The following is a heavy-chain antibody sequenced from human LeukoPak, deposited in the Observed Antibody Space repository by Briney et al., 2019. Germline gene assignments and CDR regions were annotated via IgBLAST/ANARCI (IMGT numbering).Heavy chain of an antibody. J-gene: IGHJ6*02. CDR3: ARDGRGILIGYYYYYYYGMDV. V-gene: IGHV3-11*01. CDR2: ISSSGSTI. Sequence: GGSLRLSCAASGFTFSDYYMSWIRQAPGKGLEWVSYISSSGSTIYYADSVKGRFTICRDKAKNSLYLQMNSLRAEDTAVYYCARDGRGILIGYYYYYYYGMDVWGQGTTVTVYS. CDR1: GFTFSDYY. D-gene: IGHD3-9*01.